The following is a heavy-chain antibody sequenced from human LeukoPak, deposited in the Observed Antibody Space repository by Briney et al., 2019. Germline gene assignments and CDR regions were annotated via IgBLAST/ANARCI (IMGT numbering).Heavy chain of an antibody. CDR1: GFTFSNYW. Sequence: PGGSLRLSCAASGFTFSNYWMHWVRQVPGKGLVWVSRVNGDESSRSYADSVEGRFTISRDNTKNTLYLQMNSLRAEDTAVYYCARSPQEGDYDFWSGFNYYFDDWGQGTLVSVSS. CDR2: VNGDESSR. J-gene: IGHJ4*02. V-gene: IGHV3-74*01. D-gene: IGHD3-3*01. CDR3: ARSPQEGDYDFWSGFNYYFDD.